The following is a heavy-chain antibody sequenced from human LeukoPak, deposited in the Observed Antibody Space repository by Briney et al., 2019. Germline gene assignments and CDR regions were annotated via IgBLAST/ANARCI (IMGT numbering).Heavy chain of an antibody. D-gene: IGHD6-19*01. Sequence: PGRSLRLSCAASGFRFSNYAMHWVRQAPGKGLEWVAVTSYDGSNKFYADTVKGRFTISRDNPKNTLYLQMNSLRAEDTAVYYCARESPQWLVRGGWFDPWGQGTLVTVSS. J-gene: IGHJ5*02. CDR2: TSYDGSNK. CDR3: ARESPQWLVRGGWFDP. CDR1: GFRFSNYA. V-gene: IGHV3-30-3*01.